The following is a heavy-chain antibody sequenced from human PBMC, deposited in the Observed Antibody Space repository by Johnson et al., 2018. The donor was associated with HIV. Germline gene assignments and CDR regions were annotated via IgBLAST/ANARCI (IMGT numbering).Heavy chain of an antibody. Sequence: QVQLVESGGGVVQPGRSLRLSCAASGITFSSYAMHWVRQAPGMGLEWVAVISYDGSNKYYADSVKGRFIVSRDNSKSTLYLQRNSLRSEDTAMYYCAKSPAKDHGGNSGAFTIWGQGTMVTVSS. CDR1: GITFSSYA. D-gene: IGHD4-23*01. J-gene: IGHJ3*02. CDR2: ISYDGSNK. CDR3: AKSPAKDHGGNSGAFTI. V-gene: IGHV3-30-3*02.